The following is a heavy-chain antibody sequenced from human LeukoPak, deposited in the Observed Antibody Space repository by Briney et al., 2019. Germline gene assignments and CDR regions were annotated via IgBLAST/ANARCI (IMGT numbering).Heavy chain of an antibody. J-gene: IGHJ4*02. CDR2: ISGSGGST. CDR3: AKDWPADYYGSGSYFDY. V-gene: IGHV3-23*01. CDR1: GFTFSSYA. Sequence: PGGSLRLSCAASGFTFSSYAMSWVRQAPGKGLEWVLAISGSGGSTYYADSVKGRFTISRDNSKNTLYLQMNSLRAEDTAVYYCAKDWPADYYGSGSYFDYWGQGTLVTVSS. D-gene: IGHD3-10*01.